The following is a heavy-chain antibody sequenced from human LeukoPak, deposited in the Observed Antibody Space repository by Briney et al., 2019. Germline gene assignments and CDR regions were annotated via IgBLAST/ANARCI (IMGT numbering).Heavy chain of an antibody. V-gene: IGHV1-69*05. D-gene: IGHD2-2*01. CDR1: GGTFSSYA. CDR2: IIPIFGTA. Sequence: SVKVSCKASGGTFSSYAISWVRQAPGQGLEWMGRIIPIFGTANYAQKFQGRVTITTDESTSTAYMELSSLRSEDTAVYYCAREAYQLHGDAFDIWGQGTMVTVSS. CDR3: AREAYQLHGDAFDI. J-gene: IGHJ3*02.